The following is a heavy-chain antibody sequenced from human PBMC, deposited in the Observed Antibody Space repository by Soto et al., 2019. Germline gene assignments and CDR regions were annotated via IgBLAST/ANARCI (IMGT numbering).Heavy chain of an antibody. CDR2: IYHDGLNK. CDR1: GFTFSSFI. V-gene: IGHV3-33*01. J-gene: IGHJ4*02. CDR3: ASRVGAVDY. Sequence: QVPLVESGGGGVQPGRSLRLSCATSGFTFSSFIMHWVRQAPGKGLEWVAVIYHDGLNKYYADSVKGRFTISRDNSKNTLYLQMNSLRVEDTAVYYCASRVGAVDYWGQGTLVTVSS. D-gene: IGHD3-16*01.